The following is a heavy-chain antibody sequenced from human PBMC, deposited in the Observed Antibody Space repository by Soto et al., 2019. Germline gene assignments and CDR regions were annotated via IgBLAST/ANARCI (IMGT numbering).Heavy chain of an antibody. CDR2: IIPIFGTA. V-gene: IGHV1-69*01. CDR3: ARGVSRDYGYFQH. D-gene: IGHD4-17*01. Sequence: QVQLVQSGAEVKKPGSSVKVSCKASGGTFSSYAISWVRQAPGQGLEWMGGIIPIFGTANYAQKFQGRVTIIPDESTGRAYVELSSLRSEGTAVYYCARGVSRDYGYFQHWGQGTLVTVSS. CDR1: GGTFSSYA. J-gene: IGHJ1*01.